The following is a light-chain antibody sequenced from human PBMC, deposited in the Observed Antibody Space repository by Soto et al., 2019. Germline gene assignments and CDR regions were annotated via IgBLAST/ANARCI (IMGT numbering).Light chain of an antibody. CDR1: SSDVGGYNY. Sequence: QSALTQPPSASGSPGQSGTISCTGTSSDVGGYNYVSWYQQHQGKAPKLMIYEVSKRPSGVPDRFSGSKSGNTAALTVSGLQAEDEADYYCSSYAGSNNWVFGGGTKVTVL. J-gene: IGLJ3*02. CDR3: SSYAGSNNWV. CDR2: EVS. V-gene: IGLV2-8*01.